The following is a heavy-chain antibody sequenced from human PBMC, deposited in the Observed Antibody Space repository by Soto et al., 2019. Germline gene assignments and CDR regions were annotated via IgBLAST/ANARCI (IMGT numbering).Heavy chain of an antibody. Sequence: ASVKVSCKESGYNFTSYAMHWVRQAPGQRLEWMGWINAGNGNTKYSQKFQGRVTITRDTSPSTAYMELSSLRSEDTAVYYCARDPDCDFWSGYYSATYGMNVWGKGTMVTVSS. CDR3: ARDPDCDFWSGYYSATYGMNV. CDR1: GYNFTSYA. D-gene: IGHD3-3*01. V-gene: IGHV1-3*01. J-gene: IGHJ6*04. CDR2: INAGNGNT.